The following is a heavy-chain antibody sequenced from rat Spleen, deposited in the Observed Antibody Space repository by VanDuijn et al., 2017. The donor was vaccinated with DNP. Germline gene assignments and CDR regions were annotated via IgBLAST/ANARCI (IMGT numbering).Heavy chain of an antibody. CDR2: IRSGGST. J-gene: IGHJ4*01. CDR1: GFSLTDYS. CDR3: TRVDYYDGYYHYAMDA. Sequence: QVQLKESGPGLVQPSQTLPLTCTVSGFSLTDYSVHWVRQPPGKGLEWMGRIRSGGSTDYNSALKSRLSISRDTSKSQVFLKMNSLQTEDTAIYFCTRVDYYDGYYHYAMDAWGQGTSVTVSS. V-gene: IGHV2-19*01. D-gene: IGHD1-12*03.